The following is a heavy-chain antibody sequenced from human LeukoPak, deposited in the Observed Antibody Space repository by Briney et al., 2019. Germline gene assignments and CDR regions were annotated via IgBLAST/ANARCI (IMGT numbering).Heavy chain of an antibody. CDR1: GYSFTSYW. V-gene: IGHV5-51*01. J-gene: IGHJ3*02. CDR2: IYPGDSDT. Sequence: GESLKISCKGSGYSFTSYWIGWVRQMPGKGLEWMGIIYPGDSDTRYSPSFQGQVTISADKSITTAYLQWNSLKASDTAMYYCARQIVVPAAIRAFDIWGQGTMVTVSS. CDR3: ARQIVVPAAIRAFDI. D-gene: IGHD2-2*02.